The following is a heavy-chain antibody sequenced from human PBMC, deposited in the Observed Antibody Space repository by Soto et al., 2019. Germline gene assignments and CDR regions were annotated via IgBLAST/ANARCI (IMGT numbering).Heavy chain of an antibody. CDR2: TRNKGNSYTT. Sequence: EVQLVESGGALVQPGGSLRLSCAASGFTFSDHHMDWVRQAPGKGLEWVGRTRNKGNSYTTEYAASVKGRFTISRDESNSSLYLQMNRLYPGVTPVYYCAFVVPTRAYWGQGTMVKVSS. V-gene: IGHV3-72*01. J-gene: IGHJ4*02. D-gene: IGHD1-26*01. CDR1: GFTFSDHH. CDR3: AFVVPTRAY.